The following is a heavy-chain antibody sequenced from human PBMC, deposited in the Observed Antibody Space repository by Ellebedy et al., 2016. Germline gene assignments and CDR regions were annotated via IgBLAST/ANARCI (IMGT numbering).Heavy chain of an antibody. Sequence: ASVKVSCXASGYTFRTFSITWVRQVPGQGLEWMGFVNTFSGNTKFAQKFQGRVSMTTDSSTHTAYMDLRSLRSDDTAMYYCAKTSGWGYGENWGQGTLVTVSS. CDR3: AKTSGWGYGEN. D-gene: IGHD3-10*01. V-gene: IGHV1-18*04. CDR2: VNTFSGNT. J-gene: IGHJ4*02. CDR1: GYTFRTFS.